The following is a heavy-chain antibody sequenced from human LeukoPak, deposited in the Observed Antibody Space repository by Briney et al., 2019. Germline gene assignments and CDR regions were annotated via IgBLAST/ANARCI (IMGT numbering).Heavy chain of an antibody. CDR2: INHSGST. D-gene: IGHD6-13*01. J-gene: IGHJ4*02. V-gene: IGHV4-34*01. CDR3: ARGSTWYSSSWYRTPFDY. CDR1: GGSFSGYY. Sequence: SETLSLTCAVYGGSFSGYYWSWIRQPPGKGLEWIGEINHSGSTNYNPSLKSRVTTSVDTSKNQFSLKLSSVTAADTAVYYCARGSTWYSSSWYRTPFDYWGQGTLVTVSS.